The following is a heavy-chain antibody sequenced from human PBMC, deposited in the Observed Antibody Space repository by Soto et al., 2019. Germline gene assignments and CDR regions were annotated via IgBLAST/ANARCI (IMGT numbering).Heavy chain of an antibody. CDR3: ARDQGYSHY. CDR1: GFTFSKYS. V-gene: IGHV3-21*01. J-gene: IGHJ4*02. D-gene: IGHD5-18*01. CDR2: ISSSSYI. Sequence: GGSLRLSCAASGFTFSKYSMIWVRQAPGKGLEWVSSISSSSYIYYADSVKGRFTISRDNAKNTLYFEMSSLRVEDTAVYYCARDQGYSHYWGQGTLVTVS.